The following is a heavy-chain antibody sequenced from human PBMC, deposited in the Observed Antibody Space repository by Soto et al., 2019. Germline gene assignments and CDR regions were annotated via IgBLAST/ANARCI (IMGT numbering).Heavy chain of an antibody. Sequence: GASVKVSCKASGYTFTSYGISWVRQAPGQGLEWMGWISAYNGNTNYAQKLQGRVTMTTDTSTSTAYMELRSLRSDDTAVYYCARDRRSSGTYYYYGMDVWGQGTTVTVSS. J-gene: IGHJ6*02. D-gene: IGHD6-25*01. V-gene: IGHV1-18*01. CDR2: ISAYNGNT. CDR3: ARDRRSSGTYYYYGMDV. CDR1: GYTFTSYG.